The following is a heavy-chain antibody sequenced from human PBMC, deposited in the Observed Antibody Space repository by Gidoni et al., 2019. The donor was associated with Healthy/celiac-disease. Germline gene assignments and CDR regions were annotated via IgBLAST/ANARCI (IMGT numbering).Heavy chain of an antibody. V-gene: IGHV3-53*01. CDR1: GFTVRRNY. CDR2: IYSGGST. Sequence: EVQLVESGGGLIQPGGSLRLSCAASGFTVRRNYLSWVRQAPGKGLEWVSVIYSGGSTYYADSVKGRFTISRDNSKNTLYLQMNSLRAEDTAVYYCARVDGYDFWSGSVHYYYYYGMDVWGQGTTVTVSS. J-gene: IGHJ6*02. CDR3: ARVDGYDFWSGSVHYYYYYGMDV. D-gene: IGHD3-3*01.